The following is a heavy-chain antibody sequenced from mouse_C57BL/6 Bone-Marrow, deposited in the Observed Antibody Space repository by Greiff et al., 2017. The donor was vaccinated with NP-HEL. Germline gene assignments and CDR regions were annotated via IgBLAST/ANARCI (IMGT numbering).Heavy chain of an antibody. V-gene: IGHV1-64*01. Sequence: QVQLQQSGAELVKPGASVKLSCKASGYTFTSYWMHWVKQRPGQGLEWIGMIHPNSGSTNYNEKFKSKATLTVDKSSSTAYMQLSSLTSEDFAVYYCAREWPFFDYWGQGTTLTVSS. J-gene: IGHJ2*01. CDR2: IHPNSGST. CDR3: AREWPFFDY. CDR1: GYTFTSYW.